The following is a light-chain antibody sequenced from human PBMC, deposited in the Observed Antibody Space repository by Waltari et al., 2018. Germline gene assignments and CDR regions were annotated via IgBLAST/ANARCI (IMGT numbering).Light chain of an antibody. V-gene: IGKV3-15*01. Sequence: ILLTQSPGTLSLSPGERATLFCRAAQSLGSRYLAWYQQKPGHPPRLLIYGASTTATNATRFSGSGSGTEFILTISSLQPEDFAVYYCQQYNNWPRTFGQGTKVEIK. J-gene: IGKJ1*01. CDR1: QSLGSRY. CDR2: GAS. CDR3: QQYNNWPRT.